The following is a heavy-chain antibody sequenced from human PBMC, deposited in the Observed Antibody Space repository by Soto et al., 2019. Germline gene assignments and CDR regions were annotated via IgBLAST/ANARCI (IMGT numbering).Heavy chain of an antibody. CDR1: GGTFSSYA. CDR2: IIPIFGTA. CDR3: ARELFNYYDSSARGAFDI. V-gene: IGHV1-69*13. J-gene: IGHJ3*02. D-gene: IGHD3-22*01. Sequence: ASVKVSCKASGGTFSSYAISWVRQAPGQGLEWMGGIIPIFGTANYAQKFQGRVTITADESTSTAYMELSSLRSEDTAVYYCARELFNYYDSSARGAFDIWGQGTMVTVSS.